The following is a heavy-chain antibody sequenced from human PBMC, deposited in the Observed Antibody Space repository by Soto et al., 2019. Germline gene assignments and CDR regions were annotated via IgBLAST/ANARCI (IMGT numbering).Heavy chain of an antibody. V-gene: IGHV3-23*01. CDR2: VYDLDGT. D-gene: IGHD5-12*01. CDR1: GFTFSSST. Sequence: EVQLLESGGGLVQPGGSLRLSCAASGFTFSSSTMNWVRQAPGKGLEWVSGVYDLDGTYYADSVRGRFTTSIGSSRSTVYLQMRDLRPEDTALYFCATWHLREHAYDIWGQGTMVTVSS. J-gene: IGHJ3*02. CDR3: ATWHLREHAYDI.